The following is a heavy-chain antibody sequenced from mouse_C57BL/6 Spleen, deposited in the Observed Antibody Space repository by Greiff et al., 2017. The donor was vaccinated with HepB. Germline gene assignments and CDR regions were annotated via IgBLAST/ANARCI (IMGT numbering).Heavy chain of an antibody. D-gene: IGHD2-3*01. CDR3: ASLDGRGFAY. CDR2: IWGVGST. Sequence: QVQLQQSGPGLVAPSQSLSITCTVSGFSLTSYGVDWVRQSPGKGLEWLGVIWGVGSTNYNSALKSRLSISKDNSKSQVFLKMNSLQTDDTAMYYCASLDGRGFAYWGQGTLVTVSA. J-gene: IGHJ3*01. CDR1: GFSLTSYG. V-gene: IGHV2-6*01.